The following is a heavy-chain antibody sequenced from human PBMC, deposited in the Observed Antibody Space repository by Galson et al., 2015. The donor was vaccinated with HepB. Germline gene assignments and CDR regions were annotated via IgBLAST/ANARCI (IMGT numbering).Heavy chain of an antibody. V-gene: IGHV3-9*01. CDR1: GFTFDDYA. CDR3: ARDRFSRIGVAGLLYDY. D-gene: IGHD6-19*01. Sequence: SLRLSCAASGFTFDDYAMHWVRQAPGKGLEWVSGISWNSGTLVYADSVKGRFTISRDNGQNSLYLQLNSLRSEDTALYYCARDRFSRIGVAGLLYDYWGQGTLVTVSS. J-gene: IGHJ4*02. CDR2: ISWNSGTL.